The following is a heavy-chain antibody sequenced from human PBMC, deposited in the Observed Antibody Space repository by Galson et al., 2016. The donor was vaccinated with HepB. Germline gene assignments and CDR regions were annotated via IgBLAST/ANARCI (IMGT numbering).Heavy chain of an antibody. CDR1: GFTFSNYW. CDR2: IKQDGSET. D-gene: IGHD3-3*01. CDR3: AREGWLEYRYGLDV. Sequence: SLRLSCAASGFTFSNYWMGWVRQAPGKGLGWVANIKQDGSETHYVDSVKGRFTLSRDNAKNSLNLQMKSLRADDTAVYYCAREGWLEYRYGLDVWGQGTTVTVSS. J-gene: IGHJ6*02. V-gene: IGHV3-7*01.